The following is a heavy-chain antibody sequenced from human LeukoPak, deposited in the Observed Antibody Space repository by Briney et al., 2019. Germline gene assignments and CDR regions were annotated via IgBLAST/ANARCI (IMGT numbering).Heavy chain of an antibody. J-gene: IGHJ4*02. CDR1: GYTFTSYG. CDR3: ARDLRFGEVYGY. Sequence: GASVKVSCKASGYTFTSYGISWVRQAPGQGLEWMGWISAYNGNTNYAQKRQGRVTMTTDTSTSPAYMELRSLRSDDTAVYYCARDLRFGEVYGYWGQGTLVTVSS. D-gene: IGHD3-10*01. V-gene: IGHV1-18*01. CDR2: ISAYNGNT.